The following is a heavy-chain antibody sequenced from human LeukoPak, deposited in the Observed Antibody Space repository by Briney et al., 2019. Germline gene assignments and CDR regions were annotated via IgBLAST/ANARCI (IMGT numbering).Heavy chain of an antibody. CDR1: GYTLTELS. D-gene: IGHD3-22*01. Sequence: GASVRVSCKVSGYTLTELSMHWGRQAPGKGLEWMGGFYPEDGETIYAQKFQGRVTMTEDTSTDTAYMELSSLRSEDTAVYSCATAYYYDSSGYSLNLNYWGQGTLVTVSS. CDR3: ATAYYYDSSGYSLNLNY. CDR2: FYPEDGET. J-gene: IGHJ4*02. V-gene: IGHV1-24*01.